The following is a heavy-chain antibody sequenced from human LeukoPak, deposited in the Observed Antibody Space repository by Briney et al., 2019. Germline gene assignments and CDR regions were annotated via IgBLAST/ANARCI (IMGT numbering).Heavy chain of an antibody. CDR2: ITCCRPDI. J-gene: IGHJ4*02. Sequence: PGGSLRLCCVASGFNFNTYTMSWVRQAPGKGLEWVSSITCCRPDITYGDSVTGRFTISRDNAKNSLYLQMNSLRAEDTAVYYCARGPSGYHNTGGQGTLVTVSS. CDR1: GFNFNTYT. CDR3: ARGPSGYHNT. D-gene: IGHD5-12*01. V-gene: IGHV3-21*01.